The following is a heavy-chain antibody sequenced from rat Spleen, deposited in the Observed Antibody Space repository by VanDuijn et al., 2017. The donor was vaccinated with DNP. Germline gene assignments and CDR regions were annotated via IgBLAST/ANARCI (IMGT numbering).Heavy chain of an antibody. D-gene: IGHD1-11*01. CDR1: GFTFSDYA. V-gene: IGHV5-17*01. CDR3: VARIYGGFSF. Sequence: EVQLVVSGGGLVQPGNSLKLSYAASGFTFSDYAMTWVRQSPKKGLEWVGTIIYDGSATFYRDSLKGRFTISRDNTKNTLHLQMDNLGSDDTATYYCVARIYGGFSFWGQGIMVTVSS. J-gene: IGHJ2*01. CDR2: IIYDGSAT.